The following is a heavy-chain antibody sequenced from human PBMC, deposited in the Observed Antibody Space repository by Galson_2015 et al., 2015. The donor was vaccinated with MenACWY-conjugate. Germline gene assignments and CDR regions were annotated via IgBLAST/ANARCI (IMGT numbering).Heavy chain of an antibody. J-gene: IGHJ4*02. D-gene: IGHD1-1*01. CDR3: ARDNNWSFDC. CDR1: GFTFNNYW. CDR2: IKADGSFS. V-gene: IGHV3-74*01. Sequence: SLRLSCAASGFTFNNYWMHWVRHPPGKGLEWISYIKADGSFSNHADSVKGRFTISRNNAKNMVYLQMDGLGDEDTAVYFCARDNNWSFDCWGQGTLVTVSS.